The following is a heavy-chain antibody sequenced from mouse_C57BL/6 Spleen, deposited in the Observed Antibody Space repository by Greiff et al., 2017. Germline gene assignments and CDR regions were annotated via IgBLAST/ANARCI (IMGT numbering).Heavy chain of an antibody. J-gene: IGHJ4*01. CDR1: GFTFSSYG. CDR2: ISSGGSYT. CDR3: ARQGGYGSSYAMGY. D-gene: IGHD1-1*01. Sequence: EVKLVESGGDLVKPGGSLKLSCAASGFTFSSYGMSWVRQTPDKRLEWVATISSGGSYTYYPDSVKGRFTISRDNAKNTPYLQMSRLKSEDTAMYYCARQGGYGSSYAMGYCGQGTSVTVSS. V-gene: IGHV5-6*01.